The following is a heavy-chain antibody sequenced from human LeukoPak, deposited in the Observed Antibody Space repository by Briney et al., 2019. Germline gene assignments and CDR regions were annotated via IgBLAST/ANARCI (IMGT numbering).Heavy chain of an antibody. J-gene: IGHJ6*03. CDR3: ARERQQLVPYSYYYMDV. CDR2: IYYSGST. CDR1: GGSISSYY. D-gene: IGHD6-13*01. V-gene: IGHV4-59*01. Sequence: SETLSLTCTVSGGSISSYYWSWIRQPPGKGLEWIGYIYYSGSTNYNPSLKSRVTISVDTAKNQFSLRLSSVTAADTAVYYCARERQQLVPYSYYYMDVGGKGTTVTVSS.